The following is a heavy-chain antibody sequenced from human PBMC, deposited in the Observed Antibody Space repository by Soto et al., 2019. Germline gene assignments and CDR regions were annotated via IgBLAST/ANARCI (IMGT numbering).Heavy chain of an antibody. Sequence: TVSGGSISSGDYYWSWIRQPPGKGLEWIGYIYYSGSTYYNPSLKSRVTISVDTSKNQFSLKLSSVTAADTAVYYCAREGMITFGGVIEYYGMDVWGQGTTVTVSS. J-gene: IGHJ6*02. CDR2: IYYSGST. V-gene: IGHV4-30-4*01. D-gene: IGHD3-16*01. CDR1: GGSISSGDYY. CDR3: AREGMITFGGVIEYYGMDV.